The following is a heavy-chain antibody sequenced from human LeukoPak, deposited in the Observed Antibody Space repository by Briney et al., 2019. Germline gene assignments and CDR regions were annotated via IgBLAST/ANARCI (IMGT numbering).Heavy chain of an antibody. CDR1: GYTFTSYG. J-gene: IGHJ4*02. CDR3: AAADILTGYYGLETYYFDY. Sequence: ASVKVSCKASGYTFTSYGISWVRQAPGQGLEWMGWISAYNGNTNYAQKLQGRVTMTTDTSTSTAYMELRSLRSDDTAVYYCAAADILTGYYGLETYYFDYWGQGTLVTVSS. D-gene: IGHD3-9*01. V-gene: IGHV1-18*01. CDR2: ISAYNGNT.